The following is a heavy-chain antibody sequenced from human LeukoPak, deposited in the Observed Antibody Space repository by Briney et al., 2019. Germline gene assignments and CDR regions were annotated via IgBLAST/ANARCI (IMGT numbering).Heavy chain of an antibody. V-gene: IGHV3-23*01. CDR3: AMFFTYYYDTSDYPLDY. J-gene: IGHJ4*02. D-gene: IGHD3-22*01. CDR2: ISGPAGST. CDR1: GFTFSSYA. Sequence: SGGSLRLSCAASGFTFSSYAMSWVRQAPGKGLEWVSAISGPAGSTYYADSVKGRFTISRDNSKNTLYLQMNSLRAEDTAVYYCAMFFTYYYDTSDYPLDYWGQGTLVTVSS.